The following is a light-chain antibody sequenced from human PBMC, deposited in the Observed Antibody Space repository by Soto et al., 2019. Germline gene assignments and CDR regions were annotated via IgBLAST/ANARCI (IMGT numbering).Light chain of an antibody. V-gene: IGLV2-14*01. CDR1: SSDVGGNKY. Sequence: LTQPASVSGSPGQSITISLTGTSSDVGGNKYVSWYQQYPGKVPKLLINKVTNRPSRVSYRFSGSKSGNTASLTISALLAEDEADYFCASSTSDSLYVFGTGTKVTDL. CDR2: KVT. J-gene: IGLJ1*01. CDR3: ASSTSDSLYV.